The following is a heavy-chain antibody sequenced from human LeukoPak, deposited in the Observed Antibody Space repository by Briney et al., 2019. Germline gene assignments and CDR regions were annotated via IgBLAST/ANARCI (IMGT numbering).Heavy chain of an antibody. J-gene: IGHJ4*02. D-gene: IGHD3-16*02. Sequence: GGSLRLSCAASGFTFSSYGMHWVRQAPGKGLEWVAVISYDGSNKYYADSVKGRFTISRDNSKNTLYLQMNSLRAEDTAVYYCARGKVAFGGVIDFDYWGQGTWSPSPQ. CDR1: GFTFSSYG. CDR2: ISYDGSNK. CDR3: ARGKVAFGGVIDFDY. V-gene: IGHV3-30*03.